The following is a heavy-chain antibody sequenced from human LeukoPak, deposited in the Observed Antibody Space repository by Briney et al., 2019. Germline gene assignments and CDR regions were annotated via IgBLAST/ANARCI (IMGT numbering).Heavy chain of an antibody. Sequence: GRSLRLSCAASGFTFSSYGMHWVRQAPGKGLEWVAVISYDGSNKYYADSVKGRFTISRDNSDNTLYLQMSSLRAEDTAVYYCAMNWNCDYWGHGTLVTVSS. CDR3: AMNWNCDY. V-gene: IGHV3-30*03. D-gene: IGHD1-1*01. CDR1: GFTFSSYG. CDR2: ISYDGSNK. J-gene: IGHJ4*01.